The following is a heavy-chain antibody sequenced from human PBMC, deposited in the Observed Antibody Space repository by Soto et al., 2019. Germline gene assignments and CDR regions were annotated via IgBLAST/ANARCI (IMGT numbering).Heavy chain of an antibody. CDR2: IYYSGST. Sequence: PSETLSRTCTVSGGSISSYYWSWIRQPPGKGLEWIGYIYYSGSTNYNPSLRSRVTISVDTSKNQFSLKLSSVTAADTAVYYCARDQVVRGVAYYYYYGMDVWGQGTTVTVSS. D-gene: IGHD3-10*01. J-gene: IGHJ6*02. CDR1: GGSISSYY. CDR3: ARDQVVRGVAYYYYYGMDV. V-gene: IGHV4-59*01.